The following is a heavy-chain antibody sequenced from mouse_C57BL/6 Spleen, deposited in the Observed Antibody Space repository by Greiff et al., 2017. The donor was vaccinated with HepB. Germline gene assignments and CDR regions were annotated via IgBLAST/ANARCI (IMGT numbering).Heavy chain of an antibody. Sequence: QVQLQQSGAELVRPGTSVKVSCKASGYAFTNYLIEWVKQRPGQGLEWIGVINPGSGGTNYNEKFKGKATLTADKSSSTAYMQLSSLTSEDSAVYFCARYYGSSHWYFDVWGTGTTVTVSS. CDR2: INPGSGGT. CDR3: ARYYGSSHWYFDV. D-gene: IGHD1-1*01. CDR1: GYAFTNYL. J-gene: IGHJ1*03. V-gene: IGHV1-54*01.